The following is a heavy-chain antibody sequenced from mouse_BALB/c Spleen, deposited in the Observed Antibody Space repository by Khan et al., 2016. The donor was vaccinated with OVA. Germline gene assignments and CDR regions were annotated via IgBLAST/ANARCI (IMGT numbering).Heavy chain of an antibody. D-gene: IGHD6-2*01. Sequence: QIQLVQSGPELKKPGETVKISCKASGYTFTNYGMNWVKQAPGKGLKWMGWINTYTGEPTYADDFKGRFAFSLETSASTAYLQINNLKNEDMTTYVCARISSYRYTDVWGEGTTVTVSS. CDR1: GYTFTNYG. CDR2: INTYTGEP. V-gene: IGHV9-1*02. CDR3: ARISSYRYTDV. J-gene: IGHJ1*01.